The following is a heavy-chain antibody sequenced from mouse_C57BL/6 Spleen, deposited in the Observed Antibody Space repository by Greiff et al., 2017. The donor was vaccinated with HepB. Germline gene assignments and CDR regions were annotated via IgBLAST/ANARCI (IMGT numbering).Heavy chain of an antibody. J-gene: IGHJ2*01. CDR2: IYPGSGNT. V-gene: IGHV1-76*01. CDR1: GYTFTDYY. D-gene: IGHD1-1*01. CDR3: ARRAITTVVFDY. Sequence: QVQLKESGAELVRPGASVKLSCKASGYTFTDYYINWVKQRPGQGLEWIARIYPGSGNTYYNEKFKGKATLTAEKSSSTAYMQLSSLTSEDSAVYFCARRAITTVVFDYWGQGTTLTVSS.